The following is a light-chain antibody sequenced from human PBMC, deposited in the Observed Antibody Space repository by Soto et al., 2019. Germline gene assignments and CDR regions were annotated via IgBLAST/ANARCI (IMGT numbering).Light chain of an antibody. V-gene: IGKV3-11*01. CDR2: DAS. Sequence: EIVLTQSPTTLSLSPGERATLSCRASQSINSHLAWYQQKPGQAPRLLMYDASNRATDIPARFSGSGSGTDFTLTISSLDPEDFAVYYCAQRVWPWTVGQGTKVDIK. CDR1: QSINSH. CDR3: AQRVWPWT. J-gene: IGKJ1*01.